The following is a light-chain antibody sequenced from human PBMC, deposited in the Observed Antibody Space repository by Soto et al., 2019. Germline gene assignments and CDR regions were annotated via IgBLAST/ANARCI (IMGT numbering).Light chain of an antibody. J-gene: IGLJ2*01. Sequence: QTVVTQEPSFSVSPGGTVTLTCGLTSGSVSTTYYPSWYQQTPGQDPRTLIYSTNIRSSGVPDRFSGSILGNKAALTITGAQADDESDYHCMLYMGGGLVVFGGGTKVAVL. CDR2: STN. CDR1: SGSVSTTYY. CDR3: MLYMGGGLVV. V-gene: IGLV8-61*01.